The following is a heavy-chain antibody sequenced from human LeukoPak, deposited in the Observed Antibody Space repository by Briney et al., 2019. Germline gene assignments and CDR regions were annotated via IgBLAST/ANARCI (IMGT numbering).Heavy chain of an antibody. J-gene: IGHJ4*02. CDR2: INHSGST. V-gene: IGHV4-34*01. Sequence: PSETLSLTCAVYGGSFSGYYWSWIRQPPGKGLEWIGEINHSGSTNYNPSLKSRVTISVDTSKNQFSLKLSSVTAADTAVYFCARGPGSSGYYYFDYWGQGTLVTVSS. CDR3: ARGPGSSGYYYFDY. CDR1: GGSFSGYY. D-gene: IGHD3-22*01.